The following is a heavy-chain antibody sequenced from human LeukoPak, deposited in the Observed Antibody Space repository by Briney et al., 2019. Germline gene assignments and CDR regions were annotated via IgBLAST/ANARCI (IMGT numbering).Heavy chain of an antibody. CDR2: ISGSGGST. D-gene: IGHD3-10*01. J-gene: IGHJ5*02. Sequence: PGGSLRLSCAASGFTFSSYAMSWVRQAPGKGLEWVSAISGSGGSTYYADSVKGRFTISRDNSKNTLYLQMNSLRAEDTAVYYCAKRGGSGPINGGDNWFDPWGQGTLVTVSS. V-gene: IGHV3-23*01. CDR3: AKRGGSGPINGGDNWFDP. CDR1: GFTFSSYA.